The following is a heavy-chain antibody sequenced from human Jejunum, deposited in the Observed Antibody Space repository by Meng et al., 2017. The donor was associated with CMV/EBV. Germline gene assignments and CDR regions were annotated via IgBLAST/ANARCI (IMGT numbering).Heavy chain of an antibody. CDR3: ARKYCGSSNCYPFDY. V-gene: IGHV4-34*01. CDR2: INHSGRA. Sequence: GGSFSGYYWSCIRQSPGQGLEWIGQINHSGRASYNPSLRSRVTISEATSKNQFSLRLTSVTAADTAIYYCARKYCGSSNCYPFDYWGQGELVTVSS. CDR1: GGSFSGYY. J-gene: IGHJ4*02. D-gene: IGHD2-2*01.